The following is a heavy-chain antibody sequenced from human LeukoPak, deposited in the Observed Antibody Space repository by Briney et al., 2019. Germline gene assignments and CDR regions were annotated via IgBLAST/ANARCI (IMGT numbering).Heavy chain of an antibody. Sequence: ASVKVSCKASGYTFTGYYMHWVRQAPGQGLEWMGWINPNSGGTNYAQKFQGRVTMTRDTSISTAYMELSRLRSDDTAVYYCARLGNTAMVLDAFDIRGQGTMVTVSS. CDR2: INPNSGGT. CDR1: GYTFTGYY. CDR3: ARLGNTAMVLDAFDI. V-gene: IGHV1-2*02. J-gene: IGHJ3*02. D-gene: IGHD5-18*01.